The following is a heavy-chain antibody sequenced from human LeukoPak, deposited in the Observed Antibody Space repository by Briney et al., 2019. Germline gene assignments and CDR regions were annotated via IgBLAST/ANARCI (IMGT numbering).Heavy chain of an antibody. CDR3: ARGGVGATRLFSDY. CDR2: MNPNSGNT. J-gene: IGHJ4*02. CDR1: GYTFTIYN. D-gene: IGHD1-26*01. Sequence: ASVKVSCKTSGYTFTIYNINWVRQATGQGLEWMGWMNPNSGNTGYAQKFQGRVTMTRDTSISTAYMELSRLRSDDTAVYYCARGGVGATRLFSDYWGQGTLVTVSS. V-gene: IGHV1-8*02.